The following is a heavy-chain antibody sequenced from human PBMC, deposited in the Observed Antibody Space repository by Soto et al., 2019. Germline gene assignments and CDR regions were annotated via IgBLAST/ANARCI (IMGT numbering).Heavy chain of an antibody. J-gene: IGHJ5*02. Sequence: GASVKVSCKASGYTFTSYDINWVRQATGQGLEWMGWMNPNSGNTGYAQKFQGRVTMTRNTSISTAYMELSSLRSEDTAVYYCARGTFNMYDFWGLAPPGPRNNWFDPWGQGTLVTVSS. D-gene: IGHD3-3*01. CDR2: MNPNSGNT. CDR1: GYTFTSYD. V-gene: IGHV1-8*01. CDR3: ARGTFNMYDFWGLAPPGPRNNWFDP.